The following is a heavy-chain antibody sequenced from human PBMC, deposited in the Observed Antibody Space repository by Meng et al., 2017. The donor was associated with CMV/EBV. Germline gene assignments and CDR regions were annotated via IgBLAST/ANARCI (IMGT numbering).Heavy chain of an antibody. J-gene: IGHJ4*02. V-gene: IGHV1-46*01. CDR3: ARDPLRGWELPGSDY. CDR2: INPSGGST. D-gene: IGHD1-26*01. CDR1: GYTFTSYY. Sequence: ASVKVSCKASGYTFTSYYMHWVRQAPGQGLEWMGIINPSGGSTSYVQKLQGRVTMTRDTSTSTVYMELSSLRSEDTAVYYCARDPLRGWELPGSDYWGQGTLVTVSS.